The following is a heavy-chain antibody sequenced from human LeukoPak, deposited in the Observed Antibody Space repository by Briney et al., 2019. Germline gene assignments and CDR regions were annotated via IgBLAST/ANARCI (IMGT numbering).Heavy chain of an antibody. V-gene: IGHV3-53*01. J-gene: IGHJ1*01. D-gene: IGHD3-22*01. CDR3: ATASSGYYSGIFQH. Sequence: HGGSLRLSCAASGFTVSSNYMSWVRQAPGKGLEWVSVIYTSGSTYYADSVKGRFNISRDNSKNTLYLQMNNLRAEDTAVYYCATASSGYYSGIFQHWGQGTLVTVSS. CDR2: IYTSGST. CDR1: GFTVSSNY.